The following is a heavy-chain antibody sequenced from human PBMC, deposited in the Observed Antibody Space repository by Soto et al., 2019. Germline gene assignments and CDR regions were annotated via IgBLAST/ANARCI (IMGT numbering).Heavy chain of an antibody. V-gene: IGHV1-46*01. CDR3: ARVQSSRWFYFDC. Sequence: GASVKVSCKASRYTFTNYDMHWVRQAPGQGLEWMGIINPSGGSTNYAQKFQGRVTMTRDTSTSTVYMNLSSLGSEDTAVYYCARVQSSRWFYFDCWGQGTLVTVSS. CDR2: INPSGGST. D-gene: IGHD6-13*01. J-gene: IGHJ4*02. CDR1: RYTFTNYD.